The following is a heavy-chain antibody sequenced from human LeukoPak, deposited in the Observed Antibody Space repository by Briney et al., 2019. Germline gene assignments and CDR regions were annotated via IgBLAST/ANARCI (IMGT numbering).Heavy chain of an antibody. CDR1: RFTFSSYW. CDR2: IRMDGGEQ. Sequence: GGSLRLSRAASRFTFSSYWMTWVRQTPGKGLEWVANIRMDGGEQYYMDSVEGRFTISRDNAKNSLYLQMYSLRPEDTAVYYCARDKGYNSAYWGRGTLVTVSS. J-gene: IGHJ4*02. V-gene: IGHV3-7*01. CDR3: ARDKGYNSAY. D-gene: IGHD5-24*01.